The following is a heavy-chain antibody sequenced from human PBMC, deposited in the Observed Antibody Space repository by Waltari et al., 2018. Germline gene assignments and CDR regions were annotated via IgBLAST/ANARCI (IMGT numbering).Heavy chain of an antibody. CDR3: ARVRRDIVVVVAAPLDY. CDR1: GFTFSSYA. D-gene: IGHD2-15*01. Sequence: QVQLVESGGGVVQPGRSLRLSCAASGFTFSSYAMHWVRQAPGKGLEWVAVISYDGSNKYYADSVKGRFTISRDNSKNTLYLQMNSLRAEDTAVYYCARVRRDIVVVVAAPLDYWGQGTLVTVSS. V-gene: IGHV3-30-3*01. CDR2: ISYDGSNK. J-gene: IGHJ4*02.